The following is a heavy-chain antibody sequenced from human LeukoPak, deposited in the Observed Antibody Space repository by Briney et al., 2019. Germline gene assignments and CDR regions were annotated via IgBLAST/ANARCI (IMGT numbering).Heavy chain of an antibody. Sequence: GASVKVSCRTSGYTFTNYAMHWVRQAPGHRLEWMGWINTGNGHAKYLRKFQGRVTITRDTSASTAYIQLRSLRSEDTAVYYCAREVLVYGDSVGFGMDVWGQGTTVTVSS. J-gene: IGHJ6*02. CDR2: INTGNGHA. CDR1: GYTFTNYA. V-gene: IGHV1-3*04. D-gene: IGHD4-17*01. CDR3: AREVLVYGDSVGFGMDV.